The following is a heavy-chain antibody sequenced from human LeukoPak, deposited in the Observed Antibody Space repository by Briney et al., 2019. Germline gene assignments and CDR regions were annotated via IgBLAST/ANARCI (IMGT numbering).Heavy chain of an antibody. CDR3: ARWGSSSWYNWFDP. V-gene: IGHV1-3*01. J-gene: IGHJ5*02. Sequence: PAASVKVSCKASGYTFTSYAMHWVRQAPGQRLEWMGWINAGNGNTKYSQKFQGRVTITRDTSASTAYMELSSLRSEDTAVYYCARWGSSSWYNWFDPWGQGTLVTVSS. CDR1: GYTFTSYA. CDR2: INAGNGNT. D-gene: IGHD6-13*01.